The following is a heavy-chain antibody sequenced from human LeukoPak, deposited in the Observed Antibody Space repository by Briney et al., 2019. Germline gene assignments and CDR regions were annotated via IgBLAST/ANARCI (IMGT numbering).Heavy chain of an antibody. CDR1: GFTFSNYA. Sequence: SGGSLRLSCAASGFTFSNYAMSWVRQAPGKGLEWVSYISSSSSTVYYADSVKGRFTISRDNSKNTLYLQMNSLRAEDTAVYYCARDLRFGGSWWGQGTLVTVSS. V-gene: IGHV3-48*01. J-gene: IGHJ4*02. D-gene: IGHD3-10*01. CDR2: ISSSSSTV. CDR3: ARDLRFGGSW.